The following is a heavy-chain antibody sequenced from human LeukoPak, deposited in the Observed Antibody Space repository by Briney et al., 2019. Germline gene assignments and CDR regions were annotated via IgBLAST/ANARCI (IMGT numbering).Heavy chain of an antibody. CDR1: ADXISNSNYY. J-gene: IGHJ4*02. Sequence: SETLSITCTASADXISNSNYYWGWIRQPPGKVLEWIGSIYYRGSTYYNSSLKSRVTISVDTSKNQLYLKLNSLTAEDTAVYYCARRLGFRIDYWGQGTLVTVSS. CDR3: ARRLGFRIDY. V-gene: IGHV4-39*01. D-gene: IGHD5-12*01. CDR2: IYYRGST.